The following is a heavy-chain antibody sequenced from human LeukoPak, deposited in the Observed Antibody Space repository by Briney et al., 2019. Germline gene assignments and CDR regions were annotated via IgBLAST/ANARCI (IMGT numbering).Heavy chain of an antibody. D-gene: IGHD6-6*01. CDR3: AKGWYSSSSTYYFDY. J-gene: IGHJ4*02. V-gene: IGHV3-30-3*01. Sequence: PGGSLRLSCAASGFTFSSYAMHWVRQAPGKGLEWVAVISYDGSNKYYADSVKGRFTISRDNSKNTLYLQMNSLRAEDTAVYYCAKGWYSSSSTYYFDYWGQGTLVTVSS. CDR1: GFTFSSYA. CDR2: ISYDGSNK.